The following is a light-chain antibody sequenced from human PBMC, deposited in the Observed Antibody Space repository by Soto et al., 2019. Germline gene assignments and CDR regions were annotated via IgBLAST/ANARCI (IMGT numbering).Light chain of an antibody. CDR3: QQYNNWPWT. J-gene: IGKJ1*01. Sequence: EIVMTQSPATLSVSPGERATLSCRASQSVSRNLAWYQQKPGQAPRLLIYGASTRATGIPARFSGSGSGTEFTLTISSLQSEDFAVYYCQQYNNWPWTFGQGTKVYIK. CDR1: QSVSRN. CDR2: GAS. V-gene: IGKV3-15*01.